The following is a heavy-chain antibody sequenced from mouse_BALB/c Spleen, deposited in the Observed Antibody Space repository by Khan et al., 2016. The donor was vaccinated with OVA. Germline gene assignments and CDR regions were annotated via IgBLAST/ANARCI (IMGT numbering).Heavy chain of an antibody. Sequence: VRLQQSGPELVKPGASVKISCKASGYSFTGYFMNWVMQSHGKSLEWIGRINPHIGETFYNQKFMGKATLTVDESSSTAHMELRSLASEDSAVYYCARIYRSDCDYWGQGTTLTVSS. J-gene: IGHJ2*01. CDR2: INPHIGET. V-gene: IGHV1-20*02. CDR3: ARIYRSDCDY. D-gene: IGHD1-1*01. CDR1: GYSFTGYF.